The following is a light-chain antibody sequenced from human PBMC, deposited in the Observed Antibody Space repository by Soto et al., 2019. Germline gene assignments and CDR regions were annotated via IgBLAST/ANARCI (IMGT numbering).Light chain of an antibody. CDR1: SSDVGGYTF. Sequence: QSALTQPASVSGSPGQSITISCSGTSSDVGGYTFVSWYQQHPGKAPKLMIYDVSNRPSGVSNRFSGSKSGSTASLTISGLQADDEADYYCSSYASSRTLVFGGGTQLTVL. V-gene: IGLV2-14*01. J-gene: IGLJ2*01. CDR2: DVS. CDR3: SSYASSRTLV.